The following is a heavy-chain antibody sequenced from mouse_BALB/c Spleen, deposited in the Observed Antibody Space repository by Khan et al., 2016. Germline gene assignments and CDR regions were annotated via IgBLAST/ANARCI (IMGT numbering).Heavy chain of an antibody. D-gene: IGHD3-1*01. Sequence: QVQLQQSDAELVKPGASVKISCKASGYTFTDHAIPWVKQKPEQGLEWLGYFSPGNGDIKYNEKFKDKATLTADRSSSTAYMQLNSLTSEDSAVYCCKRSRKPLFDYGGQGTTLTGSS. CDR1: GYTFTDHA. CDR2: FSPGNGDI. CDR3: KRSRKPLFDY. V-gene: IGHV1S53*02. J-gene: IGHJ2*01.